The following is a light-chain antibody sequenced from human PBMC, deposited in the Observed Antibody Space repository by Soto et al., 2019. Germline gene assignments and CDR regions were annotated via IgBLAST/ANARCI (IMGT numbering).Light chain of an antibody. Sequence: QSVLTQPASVSGSPGQSITISCTGTSSDVGAYIYVSWYQHHPGKAPKVMIYEVTNRPSGVSDRFSGSKSGNTASLTISGLQAEDEADYYCCSYTSSTTYVFRTGNKVTV. CDR1: SSDVGAYIY. CDR2: EVT. V-gene: IGLV2-14*01. J-gene: IGLJ1*01. CDR3: CSYTSSTTYV.